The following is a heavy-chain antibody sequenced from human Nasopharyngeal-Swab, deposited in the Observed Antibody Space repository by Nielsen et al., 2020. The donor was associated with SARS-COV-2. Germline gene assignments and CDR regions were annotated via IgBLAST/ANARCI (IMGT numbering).Heavy chain of an antibody. V-gene: IGHV3-48*04. J-gene: IGHJ4*02. CDR3: AREHITMVRGGDY. Sequence: GESLKISCAASGFTFSSYSMNWVRQAPGKGLEWVSYISSSSSTIYYADSVKGRFTISRDNAKNPLYLQMNSLRAEDTAVYYCAREHITMVRGGDYWGQGTLVTVSS. CDR2: ISSSSSTI. CDR1: GFTFSSYS. D-gene: IGHD3-10*01.